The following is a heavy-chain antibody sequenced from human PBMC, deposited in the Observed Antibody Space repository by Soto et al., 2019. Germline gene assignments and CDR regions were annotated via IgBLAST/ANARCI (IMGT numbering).Heavy chain of an antibody. V-gene: IGHV1-46*01. CDR2: INPSGGST. J-gene: IGHJ6*02. D-gene: IGHD2-2*01. CDR1: GYTFTSYY. Sequence: ASVKVSCKASGYTFTSYYMQWVRQAPGQGLEWMGIINPSGGSTSYAQKFQGRVTMTRDTSTSTVYMELSSLRSEDTAVYYCARDIVVVPAAMSPNRWLYYYYGMDVWGQGTTVTSP. CDR3: ARDIVVVPAAMSPNRWLYYYYGMDV.